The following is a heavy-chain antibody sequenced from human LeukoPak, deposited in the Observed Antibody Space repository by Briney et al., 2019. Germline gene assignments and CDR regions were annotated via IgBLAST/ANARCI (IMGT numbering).Heavy chain of an antibody. CDR2: ISSSGSTI. CDR1: GFTFSSYE. J-gene: IGHJ4*02. V-gene: IGHV3-48*03. D-gene: IGHD3-22*01. CDR3: ARDPSDSSGYYPDY. Sequence: GGSLRLSCAASGFTFSSYEMNWVRQAPGKGLEWVSYISSSGSTIYYADSVKGRFTISRDNAKNSLYLQMNSLRAEDTAVYYCARDPSDSSGYYPDYWGQGTLVTVSS.